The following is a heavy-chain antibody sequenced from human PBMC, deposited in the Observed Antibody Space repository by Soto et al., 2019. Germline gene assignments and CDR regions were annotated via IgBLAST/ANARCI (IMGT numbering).Heavy chain of an antibody. Sequence: GPSVKVSCKASGNTVPNYAIHWVRQAPGQGLEWMGWINAYNGNTNYAQNLQGRVTFTTDTSTSTAYMELRSLRSDDTAVYYCAPHTLDTGMPSGYWGQGTLVTVSS. V-gene: IGHV1-18*01. CDR3: APHTLDTGMPSGY. J-gene: IGHJ4*02. D-gene: IGHD5-18*01. CDR1: GNTVPNYA. CDR2: INAYNGNT.